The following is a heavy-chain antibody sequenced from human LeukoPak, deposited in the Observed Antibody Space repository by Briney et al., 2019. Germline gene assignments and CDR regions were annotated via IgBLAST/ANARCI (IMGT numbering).Heavy chain of an antibody. J-gene: IGHJ4*02. CDR3: ARDGSITMIVVVTEGYFDY. CDR2: IKQDGSEK. D-gene: IGHD3-22*01. CDR1: GFTFSSYW. Sequence: GGSLRLSCAASGFTFSSYWMSWVRQAPGKGLEWVANIKQDGSEKYYVDSVKGRFTISRDNAKNSLYLQMNSLRAEDTAVYYCARDGSITMIVVVTEGYFDYWGQGTLVTVSS. V-gene: IGHV3-7*01.